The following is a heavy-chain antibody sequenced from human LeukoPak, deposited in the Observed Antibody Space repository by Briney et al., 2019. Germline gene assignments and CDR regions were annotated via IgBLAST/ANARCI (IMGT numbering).Heavy chain of an antibody. D-gene: IGHD3-10*01. CDR3: ARDIVIRGVMRYYYYYGMDV. CDR1: GGSISSGDYY. Sequence: PSETLSLTCTVSGGSISSGDYYWSWIRQPPGKGPEWIGYIYYSGSTYYNPSLKSRVTISVDTSKNQFSLKLSSVTAADTAVYYCARDIVIRGVMRYYYYYGMDVWGQGTTVTVSS. J-gene: IGHJ6*02. V-gene: IGHV4-30-4*01. CDR2: IYYSGST.